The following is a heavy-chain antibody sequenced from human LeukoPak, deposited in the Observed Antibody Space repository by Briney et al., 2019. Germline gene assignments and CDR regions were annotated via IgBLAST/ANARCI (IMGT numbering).Heavy chain of an antibody. V-gene: IGHV3-21*01. CDR1: GFTFSSYS. J-gene: IGHJ4*02. CDR2: ISSSSSYI. CDR3: AIDLNAPIFGVVVSFDY. Sequence: GGSLRLSCAASGFTFSSYSMNWVRQAPGKGLEWVSSISSSSSYIYYADSVKGRFTISRDNAKNSLYLQMNSLRAEDTAVYYCAIDLNAPIFGVVVSFDYWGQGTLVTVSS. D-gene: IGHD3-3*02.